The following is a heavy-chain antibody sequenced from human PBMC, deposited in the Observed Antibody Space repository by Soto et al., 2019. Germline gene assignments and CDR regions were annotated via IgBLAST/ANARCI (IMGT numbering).Heavy chain of an antibody. CDR2: IYYSGST. CDR3: ARGRTVRNYADDSSDYFYFFDY. Sequence: PSETLSLTCTVSGGSISSSSYYWGWIRQPPGKGLEWIGSIYYSGSTNYNPSLKSRVTISVDRSKNQFSLKLTSANAADTAVYYCARGRTVRNYADDSSDYFYFFDYWGQGTQVTVSS. D-gene: IGHD3-22*01. V-gene: IGHV4-39*07. CDR1: GGSISSSSYY. J-gene: IGHJ4*02.